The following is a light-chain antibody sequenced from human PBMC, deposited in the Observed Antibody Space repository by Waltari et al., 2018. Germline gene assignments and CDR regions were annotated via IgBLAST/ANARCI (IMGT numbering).Light chain of an antibody. CDR2: DAS. J-gene: IGKJ1*01. CDR1: RCVVNQ. CDR3: QQRSNWPVT. V-gene: IGKV3-11*01. Sequence: VVLTQSPATLSLSPGERATPSCRASRCVVNQLPWYQQKPGQAPRLLIFDASNRATGVPARFSGSGSGTDFTLTINSLEPEDFALYFCQQRSNWPVTFGQGTRVETK.